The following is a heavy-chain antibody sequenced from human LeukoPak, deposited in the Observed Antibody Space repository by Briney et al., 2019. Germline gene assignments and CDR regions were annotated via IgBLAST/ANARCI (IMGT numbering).Heavy chain of an antibody. Sequence: ASVKVSCKASGYTFTGYYMHWVRQAPGQGLEWMGWINPNSGGTNYAQKFQGRVTMTRDTSISTAYMELSRLRSDDTAVYYCARDSKGYCSSTSCFLFDYWGQGTLVTVSS. D-gene: IGHD2-2*01. CDR3: ARDSKGYCSSTSCFLFDY. V-gene: IGHV1-2*02. CDR1: GYTFTGYY. CDR2: INPNSGGT. J-gene: IGHJ4*02.